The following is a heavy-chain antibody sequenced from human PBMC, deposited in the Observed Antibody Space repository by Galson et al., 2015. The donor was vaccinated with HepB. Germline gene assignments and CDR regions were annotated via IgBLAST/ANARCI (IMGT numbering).Heavy chain of an antibody. CDR1: GFRFSDYG. CDR3: ARGGFCAGSSCYQGVY. V-gene: IGHV3-23*01. CDR2: ITGRGDTT. J-gene: IGHJ4*02. Sequence: SLRLSCATSGFRFSDYGMSWVRQAPGKGLEWVSAITGRGDTTYHADSVMGRFTISIDNSKSILYMQMNSLRVEDTALYYCARGGFCAGSSCYQGVYWGQGTLVSVSS. D-gene: IGHD2-15*01.